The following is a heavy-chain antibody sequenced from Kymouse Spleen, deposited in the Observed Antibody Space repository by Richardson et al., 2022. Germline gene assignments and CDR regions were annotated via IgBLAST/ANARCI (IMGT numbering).Heavy chain of an antibody. CDR2: IRSKANSYAT. Sequence: EVQLVESGGGLVQPGGSLKLSCAASGFTFSGSAMHWVRQASGKGLEWVGRIRSKANSYATAYAASVKGRFTISRDDSKNTAYLQMNSLKTEDTAVYYCTRGYSSSGYYFDYWGQGTLVTVSS. CDR3: TRGYSSSGYYFDY. D-gene: IGHD6-6*01. J-gene: IGHJ4*02. CDR1: GFTFSGSA. V-gene: IGHV3-73*02.